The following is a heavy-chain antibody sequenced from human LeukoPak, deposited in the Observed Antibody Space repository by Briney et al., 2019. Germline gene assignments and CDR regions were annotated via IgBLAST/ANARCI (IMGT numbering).Heavy chain of an antibody. V-gene: IGHV3-30-3*01. CDR3: ARDQSRYYDFWSGYYGLDY. CDR2: ISYDGSNK. J-gene: IGHJ4*02. Sequence: GGSLRLSCAASGFTVSSYAMHWVRQAPGKGLEWVAVISYDGSNKYYADSVKGRFTISRDNSKNTLYLQMNSLRAEDTAVYYCARDQSRYYDFWSGYYGLDYWGQGTLVTVSS. CDR1: GFTVSSYA. D-gene: IGHD3-3*01.